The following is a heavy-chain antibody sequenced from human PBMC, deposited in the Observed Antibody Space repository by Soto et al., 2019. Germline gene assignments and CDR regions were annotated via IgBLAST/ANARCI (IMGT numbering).Heavy chain of an antibody. V-gene: IGHV3-33*01. Sequence: QVQLVDSGGGVVQPGRSLRLSCAASGFIFRDYGMHWVRQPPGKGLEWVATIKYDGSQQYYADSVKGRFTISRDNSTSTLFLQMNSMTTDATAVYYCARDASWQLLRSYFDSWGQGTLVTVSS. CDR2: IKYDGSQQ. CDR1: GFIFRDYG. D-gene: IGHD1-26*01. CDR3: ARDASWQLLRSYFDS. J-gene: IGHJ4*02.